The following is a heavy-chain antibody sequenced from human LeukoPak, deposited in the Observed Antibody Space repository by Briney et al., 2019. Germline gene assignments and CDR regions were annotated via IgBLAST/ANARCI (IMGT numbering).Heavy chain of an antibody. Sequence: VGSLRLSSAPSLFDSRSYVMHWVRQAPGKGLEWVAYIHYDSTNEDYADSVQGRFTISRDNSKNTLFLQMNNLRVEDMAVLYCAKDWNWAIDYWGQGTLVTVSS. J-gene: IGHJ4*02. D-gene: IGHD1-7*01. V-gene: IGHV3-30*02. CDR1: LFDSRSYV. CDR3: AKDWNWAIDY. CDR2: IHYDSTNE.